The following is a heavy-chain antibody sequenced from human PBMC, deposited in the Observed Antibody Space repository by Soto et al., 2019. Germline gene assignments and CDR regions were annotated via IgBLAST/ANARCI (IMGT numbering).Heavy chain of an antibody. CDR3: ARGGVGAAYYYGMDV. Sequence: QVQLVPSGAEVKKPGASVKVSCKASGYTFTSYYMHLVRQAPGQGLEWMGIINPSGGSTSYAQKFQGRVTMTRDTSTSTVYMELSSLRSEDTAVYYCARGGVGAAYYYGMDVWGQGTTVTVSS. D-gene: IGHD1-26*01. CDR1: GYTFTSYY. CDR2: INPSGGST. V-gene: IGHV1-46*01. J-gene: IGHJ6*02.